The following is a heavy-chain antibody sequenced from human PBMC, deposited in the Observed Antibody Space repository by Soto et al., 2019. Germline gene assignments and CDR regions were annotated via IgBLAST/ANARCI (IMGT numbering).Heavy chain of an antibody. CDR1: GFTFSSYS. J-gene: IGHJ6*03. CDR2: ISSSSTI. V-gene: IGHV3-48*04. D-gene: IGHD1-1*01. CDR3: ARSSTGTHNYYYYYYMDV. Sequence: GGSLRLSCAASGFTFSSYSMNWVRQAPGKGLEWVSYISSSSTIYYVDSVKGRFTISRDNAKNSLYLQMNSLRAEDTAVYYCARSSTGTHNYYYYYYMDVWGKGTTVTVSS.